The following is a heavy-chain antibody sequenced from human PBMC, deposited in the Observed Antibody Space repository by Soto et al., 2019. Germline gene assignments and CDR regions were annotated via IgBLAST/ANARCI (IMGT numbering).Heavy chain of an antibody. Sequence: QITLKESGPTLVKPTQTLTLTCTFSGFSLSTSGVGVGWIRQPPGKALEWLALIYWDDDKRYSPSLKSRLTIXXDXSXXQVVLTMTNMDPVDTATYYCAQLTGGVAGTAPFDYWGQGTLVTVSS. D-gene: IGHD6-19*01. CDR3: AQLTGGVAGTAPFDY. V-gene: IGHV2-5*02. CDR2: IYWDDDK. J-gene: IGHJ4*02. CDR1: GFSLSTSGVG.